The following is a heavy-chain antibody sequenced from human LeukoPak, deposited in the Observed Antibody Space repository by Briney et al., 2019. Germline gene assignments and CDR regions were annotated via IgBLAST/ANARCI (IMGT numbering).Heavy chain of an antibody. Sequence: PGGSLRLSCAASGFTFSSYGMHWVRQAPGKGLEWVAVIWYDGSNKYYADSVKGRFTISRDNSKNTLYLQMNSLRAEDTAVYYCAKGLSNGYFDYWGQGTLVTVSS. J-gene: IGHJ4*02. CDR3: AKGLSNGYFDY. D-gene: IGHD2-8*01. CDR2: IWYDGSNK. CDR1: GFTFSSYG. V-gene: IGHV3-33*06.